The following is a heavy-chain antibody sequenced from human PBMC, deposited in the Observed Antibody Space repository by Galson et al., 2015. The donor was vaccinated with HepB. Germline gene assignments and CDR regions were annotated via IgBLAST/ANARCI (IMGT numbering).Heavy chain of an antibody. CDR1: GFSLNTNGMC. Sequence: LVKPTQTLTLTCSFSGFSLNTNGMCVSWIRQPPGRALEWLALIDWGDDTYYRTSLKTRLTISKDTSKNQVVLTMTNMDPEDTGTYFCARITSSSNHFDFWGLGTLVTVPS. CDR3: ARITSSSNHFDF. J-gene: IGHJ4*02. D-gene: IGHD6-6*01. V-gene: IGHV2-70*01. CDR2: IDWGDDT.